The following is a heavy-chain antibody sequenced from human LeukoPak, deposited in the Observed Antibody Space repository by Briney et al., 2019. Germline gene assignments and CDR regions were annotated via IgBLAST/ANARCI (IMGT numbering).Heavy chain of an antibody. V-gene: IGHV3-23*01. J-gene: IGHJ4*02. D-gene: IGHD6-19*01. Sequence: GGSLRLSCAACGFTFNNYAMRWVRQAPGKGLEWDSGINHLGHTFYADSVKGRFTISRDNSQNTLFLQMNSLRADDTAEYFCARDHGSQDSGAWYVFDYWGRGTLVTVSS. CDR3: ARDHGSQDSGAWYVFDY. CDR1: GFTFNNYA. CDR2: INHLGHT.